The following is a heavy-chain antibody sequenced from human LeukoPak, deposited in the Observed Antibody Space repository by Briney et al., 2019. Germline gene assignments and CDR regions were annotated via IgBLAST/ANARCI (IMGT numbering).Heavy chain of an antibody. V-gene: IGHV3-23*01. CDR3: AKDVVPDSGWDLDY. CDR1: GFTFSTYS. CDR2: IYPSGDST. D-gene: IGHD6-19*01. J-gene: IGHJ4*02. Sequence: GGSLRLSCAASGFTFSTYSMTWVRQGPGKGLEWVSSIYPSGDSTFYADSVKGRFTISRDNSKNTLYLQMSSLRTEDTAVYYCAKDVVPDSGWDLDYWGQGTLVTVSS.